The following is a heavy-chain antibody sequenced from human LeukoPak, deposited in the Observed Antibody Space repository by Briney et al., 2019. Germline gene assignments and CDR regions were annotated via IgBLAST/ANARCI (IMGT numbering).Heavy chain of an antibody. CDR2: IGASGSGT. V-gene: IGHV3-23*01. CDR3: AKDISTGWCFDY. Sequence: GSLRLSCAASGFTFSSYAMNWVRQAPGKGLEWVSVIGASGSGTYYADSVKGRFTISRDSSKNTLYLQMNSLRTEDTAVYYCAKDISTGWCFDYWGQGTLVTVSS. D-gene: IGHD6-19*01. J-gene: IGHJ4*02. CDR1: GFTFSSYA.